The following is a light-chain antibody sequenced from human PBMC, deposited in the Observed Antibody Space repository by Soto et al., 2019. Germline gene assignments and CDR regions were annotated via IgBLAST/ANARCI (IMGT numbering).Light chain of an antibody. CDR3: QQYGSSLIT. CDR1: QSVSSGY. J-gene: IGKJ5*01. Sequence: EIVLTQSPGTLSLSPGERATLSCRASQSVSSGYLAWYQQKPGQAPRLLIYGASSRATGTPDRFSGSGSGTDFTLTISRLEPEDFAVYYCQQYGSSLITFGQGTRLEI. CDR2: GAS. V-gene: IGKV3-20*01.